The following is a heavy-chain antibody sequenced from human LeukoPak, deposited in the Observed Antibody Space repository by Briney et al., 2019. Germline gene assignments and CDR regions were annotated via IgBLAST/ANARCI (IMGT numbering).Heavy chain of an antibody. J-gene: IGHJ4*02. CDR3: ARDPWEDIVVVVAATPDY. Sequence: GGSLRLSCAASGFTFSSYSMNWVRQAPGKGLEWVSSISSSSYIYYADSVKGRFTISRDIAKNSLYLQMNGLRAEDTAVYYCARDPWEDIVVVVAATPDYWGQGTLVTVSS. V-gene: IGHV3-21*01. CDR2: ISSSSYI. D-gene: IGHD2-15*01. CDR1: GFTFSSYS.